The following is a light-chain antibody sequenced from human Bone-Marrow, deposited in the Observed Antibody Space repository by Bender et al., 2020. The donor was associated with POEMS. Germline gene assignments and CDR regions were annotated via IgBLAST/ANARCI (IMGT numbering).Light chain of an antibody. CDR3: QAWDRSTAV. Sequence: SYELTQPPSVSVSPGQTASITCSGDELGNRYVCWYQQKPGQSPVLVIYQDDKRPSGIPERFSGSNSGNTATLTISGAQPLDEADYYCQAWDRSTAVFGGGTKLTVL. CDR2: QDD. CDR1: ELGNRY. V-gene: IGLV3-1*01. J-gene: IGLJ2*01.